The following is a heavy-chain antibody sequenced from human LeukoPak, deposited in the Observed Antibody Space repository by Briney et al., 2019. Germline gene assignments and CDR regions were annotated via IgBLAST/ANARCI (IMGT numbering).Heavy chain of an antibody. J-gene: IGHJ4*02. CDR3: ARDHLASGSYSSGERVY. CDR1: GYTFTNYG. Sequence: ASVKVSCKASGYTFTNYGITWVRQAPGQGLEWMGWISPYNANTDYAQKLQGRVAMTTDTSTTTAYMELWSLRSGDTAVYYCARDHLASGSYSSGERVYWGQGTLVTVSS. V-gene: IGHV1-18*01. D-gene: IGHD1-26*01. CDR2: ISPYNANT.